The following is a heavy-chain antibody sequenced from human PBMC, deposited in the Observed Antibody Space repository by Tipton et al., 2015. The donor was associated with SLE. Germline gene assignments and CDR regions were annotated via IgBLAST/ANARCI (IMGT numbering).Heavy chain of an antibody. V-gene: IGHV4-39*01. J-gene: IGHJ2*01. D-gene: IGHD6-6*01. CDR1: GGSISSSSYY. CDR3: APSIAARPRDWYFDL. CDR2: IYYSGST. Sequence: TLSLTCTVSGGSISSSSYYWGWIRQPPGKGLEWIGSIYYSGSTYYNPSLKSRVTISEDTSKNQFSLKLSSVTASDTAVYYCAPSIAARPRDWYFDLGGRGTLVTVSS.